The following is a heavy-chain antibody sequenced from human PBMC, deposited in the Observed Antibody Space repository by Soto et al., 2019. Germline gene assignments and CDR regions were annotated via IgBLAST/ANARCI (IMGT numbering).Heavy chain of an antibody. J-gene: IGHJ4*02. CDR3: ARDFYYYGSGTMGGYFDY. Sequence: EVQLVESGGGLVQPGGSLRLSCAASGLTVSSNYMSWVRQAPGKGLERVSVIYSGGSTYYADSVKGRFTISRDNSKNTLYLHMNSLRAEDTAVYYCARDFYYYGSGTMGGYFDYWGQGTLVTVSS. CDR2: IYSGGST. D-gene: IGHD3-10*01. CDR1: GLTVSSNY. V-gene: IGHV3-66*01.